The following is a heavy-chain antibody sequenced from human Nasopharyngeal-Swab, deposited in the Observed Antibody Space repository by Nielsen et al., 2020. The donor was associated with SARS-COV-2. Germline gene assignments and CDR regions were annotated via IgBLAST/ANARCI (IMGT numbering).Heavy chain of an antibody. CDR2: ISSSSSYT. CDR1: GFTFSDYY. D-gene: IGHD4-17*01. V-gene: IGHV3-11*05. Sequence: SLQISCAASGFTFSDYYMSWIRQAPGKGLEWVSYISSSSSYTNYADSVKGRFTISRDNAKNSLYLQMNSLRAEDTAVYYCARGTATGWFDPWGQGTLVTVSS. CDR3: ARGTATGWFDP. J-gene: IGHJ5*02.